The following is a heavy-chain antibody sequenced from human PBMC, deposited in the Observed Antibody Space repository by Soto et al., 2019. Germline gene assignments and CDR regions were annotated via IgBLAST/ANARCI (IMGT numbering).Heavy chain of an antibody. CDR3: ARGLGGVSLDYFDL. D-gene: IGHD3-16*01. V-gene: IGHV4-31*03. J-gene: IGHJ4*02. CDR2: IFYPGST. Sequence: SETLSLTFRIDKRAINSPGHFWKCLRQHPGRGLEWLGYIFYPGSTYYNPSFQRRAAFSVATSKTRFSLKLTFVIAADTAVYYCARGLGGVSLDYFDLWGQGSLVT. CDR1: KRAINSPGHF.